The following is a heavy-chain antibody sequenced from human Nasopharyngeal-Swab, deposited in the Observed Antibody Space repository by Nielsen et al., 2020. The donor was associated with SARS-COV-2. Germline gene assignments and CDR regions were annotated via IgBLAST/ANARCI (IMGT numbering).Heavy chain of an antibody. Sequence: ASGKVACKASGYTFTGYDMHWVRQAPGQGLEWMGRINPNSGGTNYAQKFQGRVTMTRDTYISTAYMELSRLRSDDTAVYYCAKGWKFYPSSGDAFDIWGQGTMVTVSS. J-gene: IGHJ3*02. V-gene: IGHV1-2*06. CDR3: AKGWKFYPSSGDAFDI. CDR1: GYTFTGYD. D-gene: IGHD6-6*01. CDR2: INPNSGGT.